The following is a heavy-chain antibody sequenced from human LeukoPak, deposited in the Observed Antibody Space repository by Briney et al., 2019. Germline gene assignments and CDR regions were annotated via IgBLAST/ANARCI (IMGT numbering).Heavy chain of an antibody. CDR2: IIPIFGTA. Sequence: SVKVSCKASGGTFSSYAISWVRQAPGQGLEWMGGIIPIFGTANYAQKFQGRVTITTDESTSTAHMELSSLRSEDTAVYYCARDYYDSSGYGAFDIWGQGTMVTVSS. D-gene: IGHD3-22*01. V-gene: IGHV1-69*05. CDR1: GGTFSSYA. J-gene: IGHJ3*02. CDR3: ARDYYDSSGYGAFDI.